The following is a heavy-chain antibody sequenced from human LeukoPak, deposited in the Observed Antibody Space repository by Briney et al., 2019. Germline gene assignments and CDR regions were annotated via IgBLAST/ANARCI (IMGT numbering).Heavy chain of an antibody. CDR2: INHSGST. Sequence: SETLSLTCTVSGGSISSSSYYWSWIRQPPGKGLEWIGEINHSGSTNYNPSLKSRVTISVDTSKNQFSLKLSSVTAADTAVYYCARGVVLRDWGQGTLVTVSS. J-gene: IGHJ4*02. CDR1: GGSISSSSYY. D-gene: IGHD3-3*01. V-gene: IGHV4-39*07. CDR3: ARGVVLRD.